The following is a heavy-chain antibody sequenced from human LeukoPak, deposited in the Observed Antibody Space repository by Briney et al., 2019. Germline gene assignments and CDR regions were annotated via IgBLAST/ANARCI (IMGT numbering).Heavy chain of an antibody. V-gene: IGHV1-69*05. CDR2: IIPMFGTP. CDR3: ARDRHVSSSSAFGY. CDR1: GGTFSSYA. Sequence: SVKVSCKASGGTFSSYAISWVRQAPGQGLEWMGGIIPMFGTPYYALKFQGRVTITTDESTTTAFMELSSLRSEDTAVYYCARDRHVSSSSAFGYWGQGTLVTVSS. D-gene: IGHD6-6*01. J-gene: IGHJ4*02.